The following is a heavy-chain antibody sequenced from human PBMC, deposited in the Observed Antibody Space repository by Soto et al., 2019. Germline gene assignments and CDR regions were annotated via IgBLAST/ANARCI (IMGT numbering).Heavy chain of an antibody. D-gene: IGHD3-10*01. Sequence: QVQLVQSGAEVKKPGSSVKVSCKASGGTFSSYTISWVRQAPGQGLEWMGRIIPILGIANYAQKFQGRVTITAHNSTSTAYMELSSLRTADTAVYYRARGESYYGSGAFCDYWGRGTLVTASS. V-gene: IGHV1-69*02. CDR2: IIPILGIA. CDR1: GGTFSSYT. J-gene: IGHJ4*02. CDR3: ARGESYYGSGAFCDY.